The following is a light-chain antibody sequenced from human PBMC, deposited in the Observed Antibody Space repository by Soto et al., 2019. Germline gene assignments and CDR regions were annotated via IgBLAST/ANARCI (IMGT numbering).Light chain of an antibody. Sequence: QSALTQPASVSGSPGQSITISCTGTSSDIGAYNYVSWYQQHSGKVPKLIIFEVNNRPSGVSDRFSGSKSANTAPLAISGLQAEDEAEYYCCSYTTSYTYVFGTGTKVTVL. CDR2: EVN. V-gene: IGLV2-14*03. CDR3: CSYTTSYTYV. J-gene: IGLJ1*01. CDR1: SSDIGAYNY.